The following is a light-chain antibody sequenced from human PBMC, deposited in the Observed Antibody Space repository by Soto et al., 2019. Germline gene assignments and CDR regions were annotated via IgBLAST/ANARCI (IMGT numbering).Light chain of an antibody. CDR1: QGISNW. Sequence: DIQMTQSPSSVSASVGDRVSISCRASQGISNWLAWYQQKPGRAPKLLIYAASSLQSGVSSRFSGSGSGTDFTLTISSLQPENFATYYCQQGNSFPFTFGPGTKVDIK. V-gene: IGKV1D-12*01. CDR2: AAS. J-gene: IGKJ3*01. CDR3: QQGNSFPFT.